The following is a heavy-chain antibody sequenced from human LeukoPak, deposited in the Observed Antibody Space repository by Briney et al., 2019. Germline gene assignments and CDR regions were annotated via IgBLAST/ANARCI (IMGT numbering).Heavy chain of an antibody. Sequence: PSETLSLTCTVSGGSISSYYWSWIRQPPGKGLEWIGYIYYSGSTNYNPSLKSRVTISVDTSKNQFSLKLSSVTAADTAVYYCATSEDLGSAFDFWGQGTMVTVYS. CDR3: ATSEDLGSAFDF. V-gene: IGHV4-59*01. CDR2: IYYSGST. J-gene: IGHJ3*01. CDR1: GGSISSYY.